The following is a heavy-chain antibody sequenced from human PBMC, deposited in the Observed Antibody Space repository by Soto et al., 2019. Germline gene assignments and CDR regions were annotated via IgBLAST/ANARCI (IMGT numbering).Heavy chain of an antibody. CDR1: GFTFSDNL. CDR3: ARDRHSGGPRANGAFNV. D-gene: IGHD6-25*01. Sequence: QVQLVQSGAELKKPGAAVNISCTASGFTFSDNLINWVRQAPGQGLEWMGCLNPDTGNTRYSETFQGRVTISRPSSASIAYLELSDLENEDTALYFCARDRHSGGPRANGAFNVWGQGTMITVSS. V-gene: IGHV1-3*01. CDR2: LNPDTGNT. J-gene: IGHJ3*01.